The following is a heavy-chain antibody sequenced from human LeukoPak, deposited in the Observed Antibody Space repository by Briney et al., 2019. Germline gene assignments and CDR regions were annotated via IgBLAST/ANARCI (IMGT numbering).Heavy chain of an antibody. CDR2: IRYDGSNK. D-gene: IGHD3-22*01. Sequence: GGSLRLSCAASGFTFSSYGMHWVRQAPGKGLEWVAFIRYDGSNKYYADSVKGRFTISRDNSKNTLYLQMNSLRAEDTAVYYSAKELYYYDSKGCAFDIWGQGTMVTVSS. CDR3: AKELYYYDSKGCAFDI. J-gene: IGHJ3*02. CDR1: GFTFSSYG. V-gene: IGHV3-30*02.